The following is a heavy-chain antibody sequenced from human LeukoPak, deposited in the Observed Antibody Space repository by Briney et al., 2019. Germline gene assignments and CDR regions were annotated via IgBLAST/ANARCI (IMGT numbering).Heavy chain of an antibody. V-gene: IGHV3-48*03. CDR1: GFTFSSYE. J-gene: IGHJ4*02. D-gene: IGHD5-12*01. CDR2: ISSSGSTI. Sequence: GGSLRLSCAASGFTFSSYEMNWVRQAPGKGLEWVSYISSSGSTIYYADSVKGRFTISRDNAKNSLYLQMNSLRAEDTAVYYCARRRGDGYGYDYWGQGTLVTVSS. CDR3: ARRRGDGYGYDY.